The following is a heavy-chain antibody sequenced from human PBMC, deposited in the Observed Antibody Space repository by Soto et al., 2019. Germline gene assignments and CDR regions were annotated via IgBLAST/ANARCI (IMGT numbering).Heavy chain of an antibody. CDR1: VFTFSSYA. CDR2: ISGSGGST. D-gene: IGHD3-22*01. V-gene: IGHV3-23*01. CDR3: AKDRYYYDSSGYYYVWYAFDI. Sequence: GSLRLSCAASVFTFSSYAMSWVRQAPGKGLEWVSAISGSGGSTYYADSVKGRFTISRDNSKNTLYLQMNSLRAEDTAVYYCAKDRYYYDSSGYYYVWYAFDIWGQGTMVTVSS. J-gene: IGHJ3*02.